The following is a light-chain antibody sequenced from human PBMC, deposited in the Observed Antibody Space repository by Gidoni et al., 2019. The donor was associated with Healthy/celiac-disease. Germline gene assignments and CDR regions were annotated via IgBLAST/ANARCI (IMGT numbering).Light chain of an antibody. Sequence: DIVMTQSPDSLAVSLGERATINCKSSQNVLYSSNNKNYLAWYQQKPGQPPKLLIYWASTRESGVPDRFSGSGSGTDFTLTIISLQAEDVAVYYCQQYYSNPRTFGQGTKVEIK. V-gene: IGKV4-1*01. J-gene: IGKJ1*01. CDR1: QNVLYSSNNKNY. CDR2: WAS. CDR3: QQYYSNPRT.